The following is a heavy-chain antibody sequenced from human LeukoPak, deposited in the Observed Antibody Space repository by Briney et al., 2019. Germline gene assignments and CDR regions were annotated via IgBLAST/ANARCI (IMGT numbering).Heavy chain of an antibody. V-gene: IGHV3-23*01. D-gene: IGHD3-9*01. CDR3: AKWGDYDVLTGYYVPDY. J-gene: IGHJ4*02. CDR1: GFTFSNYS. Sequence: PGASLRLSCAPSGFTFSNYSMRWVRQAAGKGLEWVSSILGMGGSTYYADSVQGRFTASRDNTKRTLYLQMNSLRAEDTALYYCAKWGDYDVLTGYYVPDYWGQGTLVTVSS. CDR2: ILGMGGST.